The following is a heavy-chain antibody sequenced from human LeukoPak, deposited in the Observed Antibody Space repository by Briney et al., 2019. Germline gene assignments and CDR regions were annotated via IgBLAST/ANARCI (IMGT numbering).Heavy chain of an antibody. V-gene: IGHV4-31*11. CDR1: GGSFSGYY. CDR2: IYYSGST. J-gene: IGHJ4*02. CDR3: ATDDVVVRSFDY. D-gene: IGHD2-2*01. Sequence: SETLSLTCAVYGGSFSGYYWSWIRQLPGKGLEWIGYIYYSGSTYSNPSLKSRVTISVDTSKNQFSLKLSSVTAADTAVYYCATDDVVVRSFDYWGQGTLVTVSS.